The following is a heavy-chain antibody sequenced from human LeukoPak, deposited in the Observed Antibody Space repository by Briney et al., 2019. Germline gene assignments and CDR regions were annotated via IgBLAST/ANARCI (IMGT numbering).Heavy chain of an antibody. CDR2: IIPIFGTA. CDR1: GGTFSIYA. Sequence: SVKVSCKASGGTFSIYAISWVRQAPGQGLEWMGGIIPIFGTANYAQTFQGRVTITTDESTSTAYMELSSLRSEDTAVYYCARGDDGAAGFDYWGQGTLVTVSS. J-gene: IGHJ4*02. D-gene: IGHD6-13*01. CDR3: ARGDDGAAGFDY. V-gene: IGHV1-69*05.